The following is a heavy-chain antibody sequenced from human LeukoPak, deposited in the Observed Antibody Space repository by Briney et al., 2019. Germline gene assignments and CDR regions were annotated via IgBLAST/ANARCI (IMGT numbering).Heavy chain of an antibody. Sequence: PSETLSLTCTVSGGSISSYYWSWIRQPPGKGLEWIGYIYTSGSTNYNPSLKSRVTISVDTSKNQFSLKLSSVTAADTAVYYCARSLMTTVLNWFDPWGQGTLVTVSS. V-gene: IGHV4-4*09. CDR1: GGSISSYY. CDR3: ARSLMTTVLNWFDP. D-gene: IGHD4-11*01. J-gene: IGHJ5*02. CDR2: IYTSGST.